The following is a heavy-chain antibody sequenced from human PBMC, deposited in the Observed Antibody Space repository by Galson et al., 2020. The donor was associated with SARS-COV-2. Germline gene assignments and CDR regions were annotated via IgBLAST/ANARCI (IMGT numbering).Heavy chain of an antibody. Sequence: GGSLRLSCAASGFTFSGPTIHWVRQASGKGLGWVGRIRNKANSYATAYAASVKGRITISRDDSKNTAYLQMNSLKTEDTAVYYCTRGDCGGDCYSGYWGQGTLVTVSS. D-gene: IGHD2-21*01. CDR2: IRNKANSYAT. CDR3: TRGDCGGDCYSGY. V-gene: IGHV3-73*01. CDR1: GFTFSGPT. J-gene: IGHJ4*02.